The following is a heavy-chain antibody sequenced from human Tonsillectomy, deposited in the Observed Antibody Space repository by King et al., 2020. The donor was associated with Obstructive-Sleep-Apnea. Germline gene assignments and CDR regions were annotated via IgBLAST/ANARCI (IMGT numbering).Heavy chain of an antibody. D-gene: IGHD5-18*01. J-gene: IGHJ6*02. CDR3: AKDRDSYGTYGMDV. V-gene: IGHV3-30*18. CDR2: ISDDGSSK. Sequence: VQLVESGGGVVQPGRSLRLSCAASGFTFSSYGMHWVRQAPGKGLEWVAVISDDGSSKYYVDSVKGRFTISRDNSKNTLYLQMNRLVGEDTAVYYCAKDRDSYGTYGMDVWGQGTTVTVSS. CDR1: GFTFSSYG.